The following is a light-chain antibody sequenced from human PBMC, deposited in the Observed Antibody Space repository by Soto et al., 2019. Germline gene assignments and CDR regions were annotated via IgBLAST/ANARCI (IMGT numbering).Light chain of an antibody. V-gene: IGKV1-5*03. CDR1: QSISNS. CDR2: RAS. J-gene: IGKJ4*01. Sequence: DIQMTQTPSTRSASVGDRVTMTCRASQSISNSLAWYQQKPGKAPKLLIYRASALQSGVPSRFSGSGSGTEFTLTIDSLQPDDFATSYCQQYSTYPLTFGGGTKVDIK. CDR3: QQYSTYPLT.